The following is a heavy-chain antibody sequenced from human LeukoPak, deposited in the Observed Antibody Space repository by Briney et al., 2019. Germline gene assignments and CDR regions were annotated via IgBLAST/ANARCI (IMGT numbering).Heavy chain of an antibody. CDR3: ARGQSGADY. CDR1: GFTFDDFG. J-gene: IGHJ4*02. CDR2: INWSGGTT. Sequence: GGSLRLSCAVSGFTFDDFGMSWVRQAPGKGLEWVSGINWSGGTTWYGDSVKGRFTISRDNAKNSLYLQMNSLRVEDTAFYYCARGQSGADYWGQGALVTVSS. V-gene: IGHV3-20*04. D-gene: IGHD3-10*01.